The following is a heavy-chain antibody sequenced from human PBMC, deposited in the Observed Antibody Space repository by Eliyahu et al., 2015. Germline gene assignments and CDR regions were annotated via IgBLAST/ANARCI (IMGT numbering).Heavy chain of an antibody. CDR2: DQHGGSP. CDR3: ARGFVVPSL. Sequence: QGRLQESGPGLVKPSETLSLTCNVSGDFISTYYWTWIRQPPGKGLEWIGYDQHGGSPRYNPSLKGRATISLDRSKNQVSLKLTSVTTLDTAVYYCARGFVVPSLWGQGTLVTVSS. V-gene: IGHV4-59*01. J-gene: IGHJ4*02. D-gene: IGHD2-15*01. CDR1: GDFISTYY.